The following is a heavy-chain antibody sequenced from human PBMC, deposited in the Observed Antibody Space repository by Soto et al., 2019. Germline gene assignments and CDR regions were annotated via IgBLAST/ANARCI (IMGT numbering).Heavy chain of an antibody. CDR3: AKGGRQWLVTSDFNY. CDR1: GFTFSDYA. Sequence: VQLVESGGGVVQPGRSLRLSCAASGFTFSDYAMHWVRQAPGKGLEWVAVVSHDGRNTHYADSVKGRFTISRDSSKNTGSLGMSSLGVEDTAVYYCAKGGRQWLVTSDFNYWGQGALVTVSS. D-gene: IGHD6-19*01. V-gene: IGHV3-30*18. CDR2: VSHDGRNT. J-gene: IGHJ4*02.